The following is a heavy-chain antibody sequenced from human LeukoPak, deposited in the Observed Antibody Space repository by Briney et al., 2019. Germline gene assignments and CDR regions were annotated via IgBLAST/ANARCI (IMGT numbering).Heavy chain of an antibody. CDR3: AKDFPPGELLLGFDY. CDR2: IRYDGSNK. CDR1: GFTFSSYG. D-gene: IGHD1-26*01. Sequence: GGSLRLSCASSGFTFSSYGMHWVRQAPGKGLEWVAFIRYDGSNKYYADSVKGRFTISRDNSKNTLYLQMNSLRAEDTAVYYCAKDFPPGELLLGFDYWGQGTLVTVSS. V-gene: IGHV3-30*02. J-gene: IGHJ4*02.